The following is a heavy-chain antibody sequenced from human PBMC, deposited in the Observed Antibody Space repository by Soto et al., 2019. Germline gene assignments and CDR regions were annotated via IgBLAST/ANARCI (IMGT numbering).Heavy chain of an antibody. CDR2: TYYRSKWYN. CDR1: GDSVSSNSAT. J-gene: IGHJ4*02. V-gene: IGHV6-1*01. Sequence: QVQLQQSGPGLVKPSQTLSLTCVISGDSVSSNSATWNWLRQSPSRGLEWLGRTYYRSKWYNDYAVSVKSRITINTDTSKNHFSLQLNSVSPEDTAVYYCVRLVGNSWLDYWGQGTLVTVSS. D-gene: IGHD6-13*01. CDR3: VRLVGNSWLDY.